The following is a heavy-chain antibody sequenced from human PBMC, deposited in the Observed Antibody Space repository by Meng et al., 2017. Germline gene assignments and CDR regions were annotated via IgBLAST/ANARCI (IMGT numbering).Heavy chain of an antibody. CDR3: ARARLLWFGGAVWFDP. Sequence: QPPGSGPGPVKPPGTLSPTWAVSGGSIRSRNWGSWARQPPGKGLEWIGEIYHSGSTNYNPSLKSRVTISVDKSKNQFSLKLSSVTAADTAVYYCARARLLWFGGAVWFDPWGQGTLVTVSS. CDR2: IYHSGST. J-gene: IGHJ5*02. CDR1: GGSIRSRNW. V-gene: IGHV4-4*03. D-gene: IGHD3-10*01.